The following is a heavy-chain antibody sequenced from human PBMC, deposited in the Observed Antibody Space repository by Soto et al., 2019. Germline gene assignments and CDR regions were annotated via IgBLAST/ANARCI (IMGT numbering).Heavy chain of an antibody. CDR3: AREVRRDQYASRGYNFDS. V-gene: IGHV4-59*01. D-gene: IGHD3-16*01. CDR1: GGSIGGYY. J-gene: IGHJ4*02. Sequence: SETLSLTCTVSGGSIGGYYWSWIRQPPGKGLEWIGYIYYSGSTKYNPSLKSRVTISLDMSKNQLSLKLTYVTAADTAVYYCAREVRRDQYASRGYNFDSWGQGNLVTVSS. CDR2: IYYSGST.